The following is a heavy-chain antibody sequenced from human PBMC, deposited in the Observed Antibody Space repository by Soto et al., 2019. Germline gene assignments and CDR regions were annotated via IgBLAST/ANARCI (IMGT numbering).Heavy chain of an antibody. V-gene: IGHV3-74*01. CDR3: ARDEARPLGY. J-gene: IGHJ4*02. D-gene: IGHD6-6*01. CDR1: GFTFSSYW. Sequence: GGSLRLSCAASGFTFSSYWMYWVRQAPGKGLVWVSHINSDGSSTSYADSVKGRFTISRDNVENTLNLQMNSLRAEDAALYYCARDEARPLGYWGQGTLVTVSS. CDR2: INSDGSST.